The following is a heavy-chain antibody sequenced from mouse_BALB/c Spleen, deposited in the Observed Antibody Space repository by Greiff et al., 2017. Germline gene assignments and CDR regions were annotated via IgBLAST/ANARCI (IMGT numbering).Heavy chain of an antibody. Sequence: QVQLQQSGAELVRPGTSVKVSCKASGYAFTNYLIEWVKQRPGQGLEWIGVINPGSGGTNYNEKFKGKATLTADKSSSTAYMQLSSLTSDDSAVYFCARSGYGNPFDYWGQGTTLTVSS. V-gene: IGHV1-54*01. J-gene: IGHJ2*01. CDR3: ARSGYGNPFDY. D-gene: IGHD2-10*02. CDR1: GYAFTNYL. CDR2: INPGSGGT.